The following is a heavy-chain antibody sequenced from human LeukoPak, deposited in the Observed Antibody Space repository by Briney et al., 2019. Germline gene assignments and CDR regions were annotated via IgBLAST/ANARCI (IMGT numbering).Heavy chain of an antibody. CDR2: IHYTGST. J-gene: IGHJ6*03. V-gene: IGHV4-59*01. D-gene: IGHD3-10*01. CDR1: GGSISSYY. Sequence: SETLSLTCTVSGGSISSYYWTWTRQPPGKGLEWIGYIHYTGSTNYNPSLKSRVTISVDTSKNQFSLKLSSVTAADTAVYYCARVEEGYGSGRRENYYYYYMDVWGKGTTVTISS. CDR3: ARVEEGYGSGRRENYYYYYMDV.